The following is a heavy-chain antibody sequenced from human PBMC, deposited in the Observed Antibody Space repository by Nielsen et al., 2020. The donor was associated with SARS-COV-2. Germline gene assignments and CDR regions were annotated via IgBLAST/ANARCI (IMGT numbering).Heavy chain of an antibody. D-gene: IGHD6-13*01. CDR1: GGSISSYY. CDR3: ARDLKGIAAAGTRENWFDP. J-gene: IGHJ5*02. CDR2: IYTSGST. Sequence: GSLRLSCTVSGGSISSYYWSWIRQPAGKGLEWIGRIYTSGSTNYNPSLKSRVTMSVDTSKNQFSLKLSSVTAADTAVYYCARDLKGIAAAGTRENWFDPWGQGTLVTVSS. V-gene: IGHV4-4*07.